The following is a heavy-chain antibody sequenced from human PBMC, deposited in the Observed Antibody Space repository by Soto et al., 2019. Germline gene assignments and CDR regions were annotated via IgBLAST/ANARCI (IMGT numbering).Heavy chain of an antibody. CDR1: GFTFSNAW. V-gene: IGHV3-15*07. CDR3: ARNSADSGYDWPYPGFDY. D-gene: IGHD5-12*01. CDR2: IKSKTDGGTT. Sequence: GSLRLSCAASGFTFSNAWMNWVRQAPGKGLEWVGRIKSKTDGGTTDYAAPVKGRFTISRDDSKNTLYLQMNSLRAEDTAVYYCARNSADSGYDWPYPGFDYWGQGTLVTVSS. J-gene: IGHJ4*02.